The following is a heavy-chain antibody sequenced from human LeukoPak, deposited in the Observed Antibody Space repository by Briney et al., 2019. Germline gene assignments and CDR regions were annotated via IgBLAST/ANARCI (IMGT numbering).Heavy chain of an antibody. V-gene: IGHV1-18*01. Sequence: ASVIVSYKPSDYTFTIYGISGVRQAPGQGLEWMGWISAYNGNTNYAQKLQGRVTMTTDTSTSTAYMELRSLRSDDTAVYYCARTITIFGVVPGDYWGQGTLVSVSS. J-gene: IGHJ4*02. CDR1: DYTFTIYG. CDR2: ISAYNGNT. D-gene: IGHD3-3*01. CDR3: ARTITIFGVVPGDY.